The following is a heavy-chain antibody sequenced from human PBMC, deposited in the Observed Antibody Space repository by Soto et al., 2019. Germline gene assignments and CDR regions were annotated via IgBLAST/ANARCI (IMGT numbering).Heavy chain of an antibody. J-gene: IGHJ5*02. CDR3: ARVIPGAEAWFGT. CDR1: GYTFTNYG. Sequence: GXSVKVSCTTSGYTFTNYGFTLVRQAPGQGLEWMGWISAYTDNPNYAQKFQGRVTMTIDTSTTTAYMDLRSLTSDDTAVYYCARVIPGAEAWFGTWGQGTLVTVSS. CDR2: ISAYTDNP. V-gene: IGHV1-18*01.